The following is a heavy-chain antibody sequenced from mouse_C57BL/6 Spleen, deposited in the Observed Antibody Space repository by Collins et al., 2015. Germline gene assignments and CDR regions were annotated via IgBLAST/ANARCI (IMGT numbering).Heavy chain of an antibody. Sequence: EVKLLESGGGLVQPGGSLKLSCAASGFDFSRYWVSWVRQAPGKGLEWIGEINPDSSTINYTPSLKDKFIISRDNAKNTLYLQMSKVRSEDTALYYCARQGYYGFSTYWGQGTLVTVSA. J-gene: IGHJ3*01. CDR1: GFDFSRYW. V-gene: IGHV4-1*02. CDR3: ARQGYYGFSTY. CDR2: INPDSSTI. D-gene: IGHD1-2*01.